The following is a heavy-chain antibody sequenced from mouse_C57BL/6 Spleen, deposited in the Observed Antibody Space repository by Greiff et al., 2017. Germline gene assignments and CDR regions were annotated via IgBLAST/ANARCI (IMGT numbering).Heavy chain of an antibody. Sequence: VQLQQPGAELVMPGASVKLSCKASGYTFTSYWMYWVKQRPGQGLEWIGEIDPSDSYTNYNQKFKGKSTLTVDKSSSTAYMQLSSLTSEDSAVYYCARGGTWFAYWGQGTLVTVSA. CDR3: ARGGTWFAY. CDR2: IDPSDSYT. CDR1: GYTFTSYW. J-gene: IGHJ3*01. V-gene: IGHV1-69*01.